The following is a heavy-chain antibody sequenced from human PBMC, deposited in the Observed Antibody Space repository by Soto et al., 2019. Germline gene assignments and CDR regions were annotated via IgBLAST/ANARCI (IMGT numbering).Heavy chain of an antibody. CDR1: GGSIRSNY. V-gene: IGHV4-4*07. Sequence: SETLSLTCTVSGGSIRSNYWSWIRQPAGKGLEWIGRIYKSGSTNYNPSLKSRVTMSVDTSKNQFSLRLGSVTAADTAVYYCARDAGYSNDFDPWGQGTLVTVSS. CDR2: IYKSGST. D-gene: IGHD6-13*01. J-gene: IGHJ5*02. CDR3: ARDAGYSNDFDP.